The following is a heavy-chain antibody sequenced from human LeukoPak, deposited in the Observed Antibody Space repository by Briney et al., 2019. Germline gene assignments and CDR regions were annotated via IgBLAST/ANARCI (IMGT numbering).Heavy chain of an antibody. V-gene: IGHV3-23*01. Sequence: GGSLRLSCAASGFTFSNYAMSWVRQAPGKGLEWVSVISGSGRSSYYADSMKGRFTISRDNSNNTLYLQMNSLRAEDTAVYYCARSAYDSSGYPSYYFDYWGQGTLVTVSS. D-gene: IGHD3-22*01. CDR1: GFTFSNYA. J-gene: IGHJ4*02. CDR2: ISGSGRSS. CDR3: ARSAYDSSGYPSYYFDY.